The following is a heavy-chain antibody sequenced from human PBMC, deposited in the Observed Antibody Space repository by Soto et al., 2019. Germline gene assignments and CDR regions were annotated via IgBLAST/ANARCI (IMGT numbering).Heavy chain of an antibody. V-gene: IGHV3-21*01. D-gene: IGHD6-13*01. Sequence: ESGGGLVKPGGSLRLSCAASGFTFSSYSMNWVSQAPGKGLEWVSSISSSSSYIYYADSVKGRFTISRDNAKNSLYLHMNSLRAEDTAVYYCARDSQSSSWSTSLAYWGKGTLVTVSS. J-gene: IGHJ4*02. CDR3: ARDSQSSSWSTSLAY. CDR2: ISSSSSYI. CDR1: GFTFSSYS.